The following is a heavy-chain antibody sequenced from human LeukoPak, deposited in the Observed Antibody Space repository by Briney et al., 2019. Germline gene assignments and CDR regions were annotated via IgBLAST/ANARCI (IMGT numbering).Heavy chain of an antibody. CDR2: INHSGST. CDR1: GGSFSGYY. CDR3: ARRLPPAANYGRLYYFDY. J-gene: IGHJ4*02. D-gene: IGHD3-10*01. V-gene: IGHV4-34*01. Sequence: PSETLSLTCAVYGGSFSGYYWSWIRQPPGKGLEWIGEINHSGSTNYNPSLKSRVTISVDTSKNQFSLKLSSVTAADTAVYYCARRLPPAANYGRLYYFDYWGQGTLVTASS.